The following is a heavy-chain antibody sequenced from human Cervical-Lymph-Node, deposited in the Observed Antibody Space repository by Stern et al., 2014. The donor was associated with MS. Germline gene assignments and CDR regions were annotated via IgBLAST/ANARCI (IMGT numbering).Heavy chain of an antibody. D-gene: IGHD3-10*01. CDR1: GYNFASYW. CDR3: ARKGTYGLDF. V-gene: IGHV5-51*01. J-gene: IGHJ4*02. CDR2: IYPDDSDT. Sequence: EDQLVESGAEVKKPGESLKISCKGSGYNFASYWIAWVRQVPGKGLEWMGIIYPDDSDTRYTPSFQGQVTMSADKSITTAFLQWSSLKASDTAFYFCARKGTYGLDFWGQGALVTVSS.